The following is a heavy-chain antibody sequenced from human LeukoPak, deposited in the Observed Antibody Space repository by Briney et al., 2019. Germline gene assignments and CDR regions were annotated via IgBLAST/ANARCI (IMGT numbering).Heavy chain of an antibody. V-gene: IGHV1-2*02. Sequence: ASVRVSCKPSGDAFTTSYIHWVRQAPGQGLEWMGWVNPNDGGTNYAQKFQGRVTMTWDTSITTAYMELSSLTSDDTAVYYCARDLDSSWTGYFQPWGQGTLVTVSS. D-gene: IGHD6-13*01. CDR3: ARDLDSSWTGYFQP. CDR1: GDAFTTSY. J-gene: IGHJ1*01. CDR2: VNPNDGGT.